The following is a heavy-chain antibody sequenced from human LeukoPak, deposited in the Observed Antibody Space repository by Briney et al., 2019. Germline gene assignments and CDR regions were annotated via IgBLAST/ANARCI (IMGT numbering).Heavy chain of an antibody. J-gene: IGHJ4*02. D-gene: IGHD2/OR15-2a*01. Sequence: GASVKVSCTTSGYTFSNFYITWVRQAPGQGLEWMGWIYPNSGVRKYAQNFQGRVALTRDISISTAYVELSSLRSDDTAVYYCARSYTSSTILPTHWGQGTLVTVSS. CDR1: GYTFSNFY. V-gene: IGHV1-2*02. CDR3: ARSYTSSTILPTH. CDR2: IYPNSGVR.